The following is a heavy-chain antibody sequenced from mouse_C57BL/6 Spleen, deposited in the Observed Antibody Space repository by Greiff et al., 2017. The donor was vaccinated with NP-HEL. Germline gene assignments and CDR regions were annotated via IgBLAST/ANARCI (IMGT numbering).Heavy chain of an antibody. J-gene: IGHJ4*01. CDR3: ARRLRAMDY. Sequence: QVQLQQPGAELVMPGASVQLSCKASGYTFTSYWMHWVKQRPGQGLEWIGEIDPSDSYTTYNQKFQGKSTLTVDKSASTAYMQLSSLTSEDSAVYYCARRLRAMDYWGQGTSVTVSS. CDR2: IDPSDSYT. CDR1: GYTFTSYW. V-gene: IGHV1-69*01.